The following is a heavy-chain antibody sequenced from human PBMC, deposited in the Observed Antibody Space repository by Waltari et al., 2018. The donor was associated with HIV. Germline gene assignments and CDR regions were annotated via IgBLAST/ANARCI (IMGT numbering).Heavy chain of an antibody. CDR2: FYRTGTT. Sequence: QVQLQESGPRLVKASETLSLTCTVSASSISSNYYWGWTRQPPGKGLHGIGGFYRTGTTYDNPSLKSRVTISADLSKNQFSLKLTAVSAADTAVYYCARDQDYYDSSGYTCYAFDIWGQGTSVTVSS. CDR3: ARDQDYYDSSGYTCYAFDI. D-gene: IGHD3-22*01. CDR1: ASSISSNYY. J-gene: IGHJ3*02. V-gene: IGHV4-38-2*02.